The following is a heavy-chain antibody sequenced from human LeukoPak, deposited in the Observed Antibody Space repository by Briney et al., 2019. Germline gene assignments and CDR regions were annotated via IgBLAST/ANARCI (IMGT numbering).Heavy chain of an antibody. CDR1: GYTFTGYY. Sequence: ASVKVSCKASGYTFTGYYMHWVRQAPGQGLEWMGWINPNSGGTNYAQKFQGRVTMTRDTSISTAYVELSRLRSDDTAVYYCARDRYYYDSSGYYSPWGQGTLVTVSS. CDR2: INPNSGGT. V-gene: IGHV1-2*02. D-gene: IGHD3-22*01. CDR3: ARDRYYYDSSGYYSP. J-gene: IGHJ5*02.